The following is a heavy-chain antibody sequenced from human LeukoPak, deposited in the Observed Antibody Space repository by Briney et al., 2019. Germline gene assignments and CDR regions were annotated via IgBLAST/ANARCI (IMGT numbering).Heavy chain of an antibody. CDR2: IYPGDSDT. CDR1: GYSFTSYW. CDR3: ARVVPAAIELYYYYYGMDV. J-gene: IGHJ6*02. V-gene: IGHV5-51*01. D-gene: IGHD2-2*01. Sequence: PGESLKISCKGSGYSFTSYWIGWVRQMPGKGLKWMGIIYPGDSDTRYSPSFQGQVTISADKSISTAYLQWSSLKASDTAMYYCARVVPAAIELYYYYYGMDVWGQGTTVTVSS.